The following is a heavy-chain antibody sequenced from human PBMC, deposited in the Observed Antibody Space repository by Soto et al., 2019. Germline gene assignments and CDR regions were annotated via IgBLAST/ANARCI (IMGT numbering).Heavy chain of an antibody. CDR1: GYTFTSYG. CDR3: ARDRHPTYYYDSSGYYSAFDI. D-gene: IGHD3-22*01. J-gene: IGHJ3*02. CDR2: ISAYNDNT. Sequence: ASVKVSCKASGYTFTSYGISWVRQAPGQGLEWMGWISAYNDNTNYAQKLQGRVTMTTDTSTSTAYMELRSLRSDDTAVYYCARDRHPTYYYDSSGYYSAFDIWGQGTMVTVSS. V-gene: IGHV1-18*01.